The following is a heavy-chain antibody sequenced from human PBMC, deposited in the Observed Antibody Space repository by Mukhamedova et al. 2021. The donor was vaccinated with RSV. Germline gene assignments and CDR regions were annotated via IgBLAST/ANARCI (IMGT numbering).Heavy chain of an antibody. CDR2: IYYSGST. CDR1: YY. Sequence: YYWGWIRQPPGKGLEWIGSIYYSGSTYYNPSLKSRVTISVDTSKNQFSLKLSSVTAADTAVYYCARDWGRVVYGGTTSSDAFDIW. V-gene: IGHV4-39*07. CDR3: ARDWGRVVYGGTTSSDAFDI. D-gene: IGHD4-23*01. J-gene: IGHJ3*02.